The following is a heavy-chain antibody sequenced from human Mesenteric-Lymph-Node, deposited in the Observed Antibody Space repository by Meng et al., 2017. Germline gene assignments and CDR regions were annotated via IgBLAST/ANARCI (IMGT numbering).Heavy chain of an antibody. J-gene: IGHJ4*02. CDR2: ISAYNGNR. V-gene: IGHV1-18*01. Sequence: QVQLVQSGPEVKKPGASSKVSFKASGYTFTGLGISWVRQAPGQGLEWMGWISAYNGNRDYAQKFQGRVTMTTDTSTSTTYLELRNLGSDDTAVFYCTRDLGGVPGSFFDFWGQGTLVTVSS. CDR1: GYTFTGLG. CDR3: TRDLGGVPGSFFDF. D-gene: IGHD6-19*01.